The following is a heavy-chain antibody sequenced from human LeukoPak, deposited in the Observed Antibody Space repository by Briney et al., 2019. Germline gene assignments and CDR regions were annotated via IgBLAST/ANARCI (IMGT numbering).Heavy chain of an antibody. D-gene: IGHD2-2*02. CDR2: IYHSGST. CDR1: GYSISSGYY. CDR3: ARGNYQLLYDYFDY. V-gene: IGHV4-38-2*01. Sequence: KTSETLSLTCAVSGYSISSGYYWGWIRQPPGKGLEWIGSIYHSGSTYYNPSLKSRVTISVDTSKNQFSLKLSSVTAADTAVYYCARGNYQLLYDYFDYWGQGTLVTVSS. J-gene: IGHJ4*02.